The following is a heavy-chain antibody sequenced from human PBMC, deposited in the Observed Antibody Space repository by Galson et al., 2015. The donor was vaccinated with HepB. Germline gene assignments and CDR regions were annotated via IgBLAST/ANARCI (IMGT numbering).Heavy chain of an antibody. CDR3: ARGRQDFWSGYYFDY. Sequence: TLSLTCSVSGGSISNGDLYWSWIRQHPGKGLEWIGYIYYSGITDYNPSLKSRVTISADTSKNQFSLRLRSVTAADTAVYYCARGRQDFWSGYYFDYWGQGTLVTVSS. D-gene: IGHD3-3*01. V-gene: IGHV4-31*03. CDR2: IYYSGIT. CDR1: GGSISNGDLY. J-gene: IGHJ4*02.